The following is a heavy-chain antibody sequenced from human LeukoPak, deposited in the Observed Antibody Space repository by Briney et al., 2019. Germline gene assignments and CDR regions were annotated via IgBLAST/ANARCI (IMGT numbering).Heavy chain of an antibody. CDR2: IYYSGIT. D-gene: IGHD6-13*01. J-gene: IGHJ4*02. CDR3: ARGIAAADYCDY. Sequence: NPSETLSLTCTVSGGSISSSSYYWGWIRPPPGKGLEWIGCIYYSGITYYNPSLKTRVTISVNTSKNQFSLKLRSGTAADTAVYYCARGIAAADYCDYWGQGTLVTVSS. V-gene: IGHV4-39*07. CDR1: GGSISSSSYY.